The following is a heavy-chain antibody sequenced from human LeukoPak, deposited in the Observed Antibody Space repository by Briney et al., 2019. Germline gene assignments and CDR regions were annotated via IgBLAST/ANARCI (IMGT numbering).Heavy chain of an antibody. Sequence: GGSLRLSCAASGFTFSSYGMHWVRQAPGKGLEWVSLISWDGGSTYYADSVKGRFTISRDNSKNSLYLQMNSLRAEDTALYYCAKDLSTFGGVIVAHYYYYGMDVWGQGTTVTVSS. J-gene: IGHJ6*02. CDR2: ISWDGGST. CDR3: AKDLSTFGGVIVAHYYYYGMDV. CDR1: GFTFSSYG. D-gene: IGHD3-16*02. V-gene: IGHV3-43D*03.